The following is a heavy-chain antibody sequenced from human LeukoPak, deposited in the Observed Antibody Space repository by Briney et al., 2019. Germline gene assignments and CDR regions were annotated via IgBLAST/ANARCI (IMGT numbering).Heavy chain of an antibody. D-gene: IGHD6-19*01. J-gene: IGHJ4*02. CDR2: IYYSGST. CDR3: ARDSGASSGYYDL. Sequence: PSETLSLTCTVSGDSISRFHWGWIRQPPGKGLEWIGYIYYSGSTDYNPSLKSRVTISTDTSKNQFSLKLSSVTAADTAVYYCARDSGASSGYYDLWGQGTLVTVSS. V-gene: IGHV4-59*01. CDR1: GDSISRFH.